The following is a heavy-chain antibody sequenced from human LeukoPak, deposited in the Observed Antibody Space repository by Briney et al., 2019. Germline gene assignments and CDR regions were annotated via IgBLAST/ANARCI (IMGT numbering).Heavy chain of an antibody. D-gene: IGHD2/OR15-2a*01. CDR3: ARAPAAIFTVDY. CDR2: INPNSGGT. V-gene: IGHV1-2*02. CDR1: GYTFTGYY. J-gene: IGHJ4*02. Sequence: ASVKVSCKVSGYTFTGYYMHWVRQAPGQGLEWMGWINPNSGGTNYAQKFQGRVTMTRDTSISTAYMELSRLRSDDTAVYYCARAPAAIFTVDYWGQGTLVTVSS.